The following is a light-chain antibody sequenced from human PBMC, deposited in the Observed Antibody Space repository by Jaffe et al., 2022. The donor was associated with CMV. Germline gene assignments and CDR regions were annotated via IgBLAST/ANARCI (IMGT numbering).Light chain of an antibody. Sequence: DIQMTQSPSTLSASIGDRVTITCRASQSINSWLAWYQQKPGKAPRLLIYKASSLESGVPSRFSGSGSGTEFTLTISSLQVEDFAVYFCQQSNNWPRTFGQGTKVEIK. J-gene: IGKJ1*01. CDR2: KAS. CDR1: QSINSW. CDR3: QQSNNWPRT. V-gene: IGKV1-5*03.